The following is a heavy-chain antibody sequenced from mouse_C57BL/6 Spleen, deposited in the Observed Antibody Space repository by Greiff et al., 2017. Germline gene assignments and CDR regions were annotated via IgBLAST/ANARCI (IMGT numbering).Heavy chain of an antibody. CDR1: GFNIKDYY. CDR2: IDPEDGDT. Sequence: EVQLQQSGAELVRPGASVKLSCTASGFNIKDYYMHWVKQRPEQGLEWIGRIDPEDGDTEYAPKFQGKAPMTADTSSNTAYLQLSSLTSADTAVDYWTTAYDGYPGWFAYWGQGTLVTVSA. V-gene: IGHV14-1*01. D-gene: IGHD2-3*01. CDR3: TTAYDGYPGWFAY. J-gene: IGHJ3*01.